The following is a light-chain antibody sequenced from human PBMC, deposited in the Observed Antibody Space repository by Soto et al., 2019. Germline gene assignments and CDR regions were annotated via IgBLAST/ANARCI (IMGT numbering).Light chain of an antibody. J-gene: IGKJ3*01. V-gene: IGKV3-20*01. CDR3: QQYHNSPFT. CDR2: GGS. CDR1: HSISDSF. Sequence: EIVLTQSRGTLSLSPGERASLSCRASHSISDSFFAWYQQKPGQAPRLLIYGGSRRATGIPDRFSGSGSGTDFTLTINRLEPEDFAVYYCQQYHNSPFTFGPGTRVDFK.